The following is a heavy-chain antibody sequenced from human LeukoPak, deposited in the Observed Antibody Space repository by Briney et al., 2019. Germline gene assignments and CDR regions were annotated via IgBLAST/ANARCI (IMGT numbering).Heavy chain of an antibody. Sequence: SETLSLTCAVYGGSFSGYNWSWIRQPPGKGLEWIGEINHSGSTNYNPSLKSRVTISVDTSKNQFSLKLSSVTAADTAVYYCARAKSMAYYYGSGSYYFDPWGQGTLVTVSS. D-gene: IGHD3-10*01. CDR1: GGSFSGYN. V-gene: IGHV4-34*01. CDR2: INHSGST. CDR3: ARAKSMAYYYGSGSYYFDP. J-gene: IGHJ5*02.